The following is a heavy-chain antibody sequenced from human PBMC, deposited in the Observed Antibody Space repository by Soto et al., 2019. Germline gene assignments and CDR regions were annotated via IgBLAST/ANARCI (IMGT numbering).Heavy chain of an antibody. CDR2: IFSNDEK. D-gene: IGHD3-9*01. CDR1: GFSLSNARMG. Sequence: SGPTLVNPTEPLTLTCTVSGFSLSNARMGVSWIRQPPGKAMEWLAHIFSNDEKSYSTSLKSRLTISKDTSKSQVVLTMTNMDPVDTATYYCARIPRPYDILTGYSFDYWGQGTMVTVSS. J-gene: IGHJ4*01. V-gene: IGHV2-26*01. CDR3: ARIPRPYDILTGYSFDY.